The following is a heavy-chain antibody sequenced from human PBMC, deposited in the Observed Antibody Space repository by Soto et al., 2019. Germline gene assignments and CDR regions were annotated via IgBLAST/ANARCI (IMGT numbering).Heavy chain of an antibody. CDR1: GGTFSSYA. V-gene: IGHV1-69*12. CDR3: ASVKTHRYYYGMDV. CDR2: IIPIFGTA. Sequence: QVQLVQSGAEVKKPGSSVKVSCKASGGTFSSYAISWVRQAPGQGLVWMGAIIPIFGTADCAQKIQGRVTMTADEATSTADMGLSTLTHAATAGYYCASVKTHRYYYGMDVWGQGSTVTVSS. J-gene: IGHJ6*02.